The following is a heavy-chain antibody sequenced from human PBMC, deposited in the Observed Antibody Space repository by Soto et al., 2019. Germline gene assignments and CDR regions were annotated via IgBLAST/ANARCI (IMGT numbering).Heavy chain of an antibody. V-gene: IGHV1-69*01. D-gene: IGHD6-6*01. J-gene: IGHJ6*02. CDR2: IIPIFGTA. Sequence: QVQLVQSGAEVKKPGSSVKVSCKASGGTFSSYAISWVRQAPGQGLEWMGGIIPIFGTANYAQKFQGRVTITADESTSTAYMELSSLRAEDTAVYYCASPSIAARFSYYYYGMDVWGQGTTVTVSS. CDR3: ASPSIAARFSYYYYGMDV. CDR1: GGTFSSYA.